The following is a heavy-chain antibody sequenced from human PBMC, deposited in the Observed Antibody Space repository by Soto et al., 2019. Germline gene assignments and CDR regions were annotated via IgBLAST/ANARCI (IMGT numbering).Heavy chain of an antibody. CDR2: ISGSGGST. CDR1: GFTFSSYA. V-gene: IGHV3-23*01. J-gene: IGHJ4*02. D-gene: IGHD5-18*01. Sequence: EVQLLESGGGLVQPGGSLRLSCAASGFTFSSYAMSWVRQAPGKGLEWVSAISGSGGSTYYADSVKGRFTISRDNSKNTLCLQRNSLRAEDTAVYYCATSLSYGGFDYWGQGTLVTVSS. CDR3: ATSLSYGGFDY.